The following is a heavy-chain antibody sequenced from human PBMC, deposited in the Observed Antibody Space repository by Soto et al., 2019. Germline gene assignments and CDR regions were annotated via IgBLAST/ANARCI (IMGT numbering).Heavy chain of an antibody. J-gene: IGHJ4*02. Sequence: QVQLVQSGAEVKKPGSSVKVSCKASGGTFSSYTISWVRQAPGLGLEWMGRIIPILGIANYAQKFQGRVTITADKSTSTAYMELSSLRSEDTAVYYCAGDDCSGGSCYSNYWGQGTLVTVSS. D-gene: IGHD2-15*01. CDR3: AGDDCSGGSCYSNY. CDR2: IIPILGIA. CDR1: GGTFSSYT. V-gene: IGHV1-69*02.